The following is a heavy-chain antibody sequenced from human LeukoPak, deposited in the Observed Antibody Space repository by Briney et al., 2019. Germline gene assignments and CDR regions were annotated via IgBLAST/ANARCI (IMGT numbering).Heavy chain of an antibody. CDR1: GGSFSGYY. D-gene: IGHD2-21*02. CDR3: ARPLAYCGGDCLTGAFAI. J-gene: IGHJ3*02. V-gene: IGHV4-34*01. CDR2: INHSGST. Sequence: SETLSLTCAVYGGSFSGYYWSWIRQPPGKGLEWSGEINHSGSTNYNPSLKSRVTISVDTSKNQFSLKLSSVTAADTAVYYCARPLAYCGGDCLTGAFAIWGQGTMVTVSS.